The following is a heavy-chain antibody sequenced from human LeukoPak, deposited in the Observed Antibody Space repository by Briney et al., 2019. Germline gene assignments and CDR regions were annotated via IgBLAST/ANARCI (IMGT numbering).Heavy chain of an antibody. V-gene: IGHV3-21*01. CDR2: ISGSSYYI. D-gene: IGHD4-17*01. Sequence: SGGSLRLSCAASGFTFSSYTVNWIRQAPGKGLEWVSSISGSSYYIYYADSVRGRFTISRDNAKNSAYLQMNSLRAEDTAVYYCAKDALMTTVKTWGQGTLVTVSS. CDR3: AKDALMTTVKT. CDR1: GFTFSSYT. J-gene: IGHJ4*02.